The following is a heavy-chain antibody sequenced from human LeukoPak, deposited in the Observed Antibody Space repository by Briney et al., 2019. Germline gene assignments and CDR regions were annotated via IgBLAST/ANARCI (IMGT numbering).Heavy chain of an antibody. J-gene: IGHJ6*03. CDR1: GGTFSSHA. CDR3: ARGLQYQLLKALGYYYMDV. Sequence: GASVKVSCKASGGTFSSHAIAWVRQAPGQGPEWMGGIIPISGTANYAQKFQGRVTITTDESTSTAYMELSSLTSDDTAVYYCARGLQYQLLKALGYYYMDVWGEGTTVTASS. CDR2: IIPISGTA. V-gene: IGHV1-69*05. D-gene: IGHD2-2*01.